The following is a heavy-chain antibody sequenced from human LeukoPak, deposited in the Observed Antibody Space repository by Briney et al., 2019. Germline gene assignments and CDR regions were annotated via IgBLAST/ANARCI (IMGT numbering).Heavy chain of an antibody. Sequence: PETLSLTCTVSGGSISSYYWSWIRQPPGKGLEWIGYIYYSGSTNYNPSLKSRVTISVDTSKNQFSLKLSSVTAADTAVYYCARAGSYYYYGMDVWGQGTTVTVSS. D-gene: IGHD3-10*01. J-gene: IGHJ6*02. CDR1: GGSISSYY. V-gene: IGHV4-59*08. CDR3: ARAGSYYYYGMDV. CDR2: IYYSGST.